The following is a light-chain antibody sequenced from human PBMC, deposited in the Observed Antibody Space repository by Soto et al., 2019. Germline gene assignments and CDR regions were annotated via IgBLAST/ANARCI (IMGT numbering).Light chain of an antibody. Sequence: EIVLTQSPGTLSLSPGERATLSCRASQSVSSSYLAWYQQKPGRAPRPLIYGASSRATGIPDRFSGSGSGTDFTLTISRLEPEDFAVYYCQQYGRSPAFGPGTKVDIK. CDR3: QQYGRSPA. CDR1: QSVSSSY. J-gene: IGKJ3*01. CDR2: GAS. V-gene: IGKV3-20*01.